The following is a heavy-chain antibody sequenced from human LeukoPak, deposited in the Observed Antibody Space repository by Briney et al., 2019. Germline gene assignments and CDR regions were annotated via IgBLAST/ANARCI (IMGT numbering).Heavy chain of an antibody. J-gene: IGHJ4*02. D-gene: IGHD6-19*01. CDR2: IYYSGST. Sequence: SETLSLTCTVSGGSVSSGSYYWSWIRQPPGKGLEWIGYIYYSGSTKYNPSLKSRVTISADTSKNQFSLKLTSVTAADTAVYYCAREAGSSSSFDYWGQGTLVTVSS. V-gene: IGHV4-61*01. CDR3: AREAGSSSSFDY. CDR1: GGSVSSGSYY.